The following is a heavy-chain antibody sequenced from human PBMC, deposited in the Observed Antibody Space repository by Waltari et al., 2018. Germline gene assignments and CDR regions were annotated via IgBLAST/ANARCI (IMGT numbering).Heavy chain of an antibody. CDR2: INYSGNT. CDR1: SESFSAHS. Sequence: QVQLQQWGVGLLTPSETLSPTCAVSSESFSAHSWNCLRPPPGKGLEWIVEINYSGNTNYNSSLRSRVTILADASKIQVSLKLRAATAADTAMYYCARGRPSDDGRLLGFFDWGQGILVTVAS. J-gene: IGHJ4*02. CDR3: ARGRPSDDGRLLGFFD. D-gene: IGHD3-3*01. V-gene: IGHV4-34*01.